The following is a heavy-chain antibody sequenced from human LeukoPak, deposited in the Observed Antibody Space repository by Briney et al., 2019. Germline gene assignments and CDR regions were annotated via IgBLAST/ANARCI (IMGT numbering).Heavy chain of an antibody. D-gene: IGHD4-17*01. CDR1: GYTFTGYY. V-gene: IGHV1-2*02. Sequence: ASVTVSFKAAGYTFTGYYMHWVRQAPGQGLEWMGWINPNSGGTNYAQKFQGRVTMTRDTSISTAYMELSRLRCDDTAVYYCASLYGDYSTFDYWGKRTVVSSSS. CDR2: INPNSGGT. CDR3: ASLYGDYSTFDY. J-gene: IGHJ4*02.